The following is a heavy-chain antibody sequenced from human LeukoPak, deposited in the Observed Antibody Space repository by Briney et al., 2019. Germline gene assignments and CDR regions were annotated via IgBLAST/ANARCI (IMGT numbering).Heavy chain of an antibody. CDR2: IKSKTDGGTT. D-gene: IGHD2-2*01. J-gene: IGHJ4*02. Sequence: GGSLRLSCAASGFTFSNAWMSWVRQAPGKGLEWVGRIKSKTDGGTTDYAAPVKGRFTISRDDSKNTLYLQMNSLKTEDTAVYYCTTDPGDCSSTSCHGYWGQGTLVTVSS. CDR3: TTDPGDCSSTSCHGY. CDR1: GFTFSNAW. V-gene: IGHV3-15*01.